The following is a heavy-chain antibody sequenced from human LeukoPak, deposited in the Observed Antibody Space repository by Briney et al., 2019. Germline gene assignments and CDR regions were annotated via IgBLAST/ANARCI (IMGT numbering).Heavy chain of an antibody. CDR3: ARTASRGPQSAESFHH. Sequence: GGSLRLSCAVSGLTFTSSTMNWVRQAPGKGLEWVSGISGSGGSTYYADSVKGRFTISRDNSKNTLYLQMNSLRAEDTAVYYCARTASRGPQSAESFHHWGQGTLVTVSS. V-gene: IGHV3-23*01. CDR1: GLTFTSST. CDR2: ISGSGGST. D-gene: IGHD1-1*01. J-gene: IGHJ1*01.